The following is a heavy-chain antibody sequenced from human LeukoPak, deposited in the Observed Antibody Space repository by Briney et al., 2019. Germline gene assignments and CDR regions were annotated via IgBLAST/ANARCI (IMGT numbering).Heavy chain of an antibody. V-gene: IGHV3-48*03. CDR1: GFTFSSDS. D-gene: IGHD3-10*01. CDR2: ISSSGSTI. CDR3: ARDGGDYGSGSYYAY. J-gene: IGHJ4*02. Sequence: GGSLRLSCAASGFTFSSDSMNWVRQAPGKGLEWVSYISSSGSTIYYADSVKGRFTISRDNAKKSLYLQMDSLRAEDTAVYYCARDGGDYGSGSYYAYWGQGTLVTVSS.